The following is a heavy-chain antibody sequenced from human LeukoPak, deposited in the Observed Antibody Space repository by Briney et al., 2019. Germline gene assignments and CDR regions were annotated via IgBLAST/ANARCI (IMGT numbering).Heavy chain of an antibody. Sequence: PGRSLRLSCAASGFTFSSYAMHWVRQAPGKGREWGAVISYDGSNKYYADSVKGRFTISRDNSKNTLYLQMNSLRAEDTAVYYCARVPGGRLYYYYGMDVWGQGTTVTVSS. D-gene: IGHD1-14*01. CDR1: GFTFSSYA. CDR3: ARVPGGRLYYYYGMDV. CDR2: ISYDGSNK. J-gene: IGHJ6*02. V-gene: IGHV3-30-3*01.